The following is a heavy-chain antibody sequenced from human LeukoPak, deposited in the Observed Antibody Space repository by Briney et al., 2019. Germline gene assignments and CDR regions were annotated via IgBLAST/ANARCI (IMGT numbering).Heavy chain of an antibody. CDR2: IQFSGNT. CDR3: AKGDGNWFDP. V-gene: IGHV4-59*01. Sequence: PSETLSLTCTVSGVSMSSYYWSWIRQSPGKGLEWIGYIQFSGNTNYNPSLKSRVTISEETSKNQLSLRLSSVTAADTAVYYCAKGDGNWFDPWGQGALVTVSS. CDR1: GVSMSSYY. J-gene: IGHJ5*02.